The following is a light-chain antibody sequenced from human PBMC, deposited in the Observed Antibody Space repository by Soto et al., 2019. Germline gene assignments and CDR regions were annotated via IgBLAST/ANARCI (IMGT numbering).Light chain of an antibody. J-gene: IGKJ1*01. CDR2: GAS. CDR1: QSVSSSY. Sequence: EIVLTQSPGTLSLSPGERATLSCRASQSVSSSYLAWYQQKPGQAPRLLIYGASSRATGIPERFSGSGSGTDFTLTISRLETEDFAVYYCQQYGSSPQTFGQGTKVDIK. V-gene: IGKV3-20*01. CDR3: QQYGSSPQT.